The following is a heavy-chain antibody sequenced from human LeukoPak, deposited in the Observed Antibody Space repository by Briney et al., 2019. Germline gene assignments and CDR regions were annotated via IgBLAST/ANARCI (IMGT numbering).Heavy chain of an antibody. CDR2: LYSGGHT. J-gene: IGHJ5*02. CDR1: GFTVSSSY. D-gene: IGHD3-22*01. V-gene: IGHV3-66*02. CDR3: ARARYDSSGYGS. Sequence: PGGSLRLSCAAYGFTVSSSYMSWVRQAPGEGLEWVSVLYSGGHTYYADSVRGRFTISRDTSKNTLDLQMNSLRPEDTAMYYCARARYDSSGYGSWGQGTLVTVSS.